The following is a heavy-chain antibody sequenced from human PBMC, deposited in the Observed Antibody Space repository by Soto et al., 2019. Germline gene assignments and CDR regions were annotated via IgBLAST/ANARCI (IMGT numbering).Heavy chain of an antibody. CDR2: SYSGGSA. V-gene: IGHV3-66*01. J-gene: IGHJ2*01. D-gene: IGHD5-12*01. Sequence: EVQLVESGGDLVQPGGSLTVACVASGFTVSGNYMIWVRQAPGKGLEWVSLSYSGGSAYYADSVKGRFTVSRDNSKNTLYLQINSLRAEDTAVYYCASRSVATMSWFFDLWGRGSPVTVSS. CDR3: ASRSVATMSWFFDL. CDR1: GFTVSGNY.